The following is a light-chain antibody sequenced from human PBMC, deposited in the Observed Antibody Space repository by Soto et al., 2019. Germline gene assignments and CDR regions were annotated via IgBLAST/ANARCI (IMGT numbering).Light chain of an antibody. CDR1: QSVNSN. J-gene: IGKJ1*01. V-gene: IGKV3-15*01. Sequence: EIVMSQSPATLSLTPGERATLSCRASQSVNSNLAWYQQKAGQAPRLLIYGTSTRATGIPARFSGSGSGTDFTLTISSLQFEDFAVYYCQQYNNWPRTFGQGTMVDI. CDR3: QQYNNWPRT. CDR2: GTS.